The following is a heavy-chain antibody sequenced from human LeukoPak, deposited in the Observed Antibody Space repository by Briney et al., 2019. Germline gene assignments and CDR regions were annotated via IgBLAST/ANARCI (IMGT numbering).Heavy chain of an antibody. Sequence: GESLKISCKGSGYIFTSYWIGWVRQMPGKGLEWMGIIYPGDSDTTYSPSFQGQVTISADKSISTAYLQWSSLKASDTAMYYCARFRRDYGDTFDYWGQGTLVTVSS. V-gene: IGHV5-51*01. J-gene: IGHJ4*02. CDR3: ARFRRDYGDTFDY. CDR2: IYPGDSDT. CDR1: GYIFTSYW. D-gene: IGHD4-17*01.